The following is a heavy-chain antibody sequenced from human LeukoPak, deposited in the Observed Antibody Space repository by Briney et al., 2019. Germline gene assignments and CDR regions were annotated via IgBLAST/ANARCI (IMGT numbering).Heavy chain of an antibody. CDR3: ARDATTATVSYFDY. D-gene: IGHD5-18*01. CDR2: IYHSGST. J-gene: IGHJ4*02. V-gene: IGHV4-30-2*05. CDR1: GGSISSGGYS. Sequence: SETLSLTCAVSGGSISSGGYSWSWIRQPPGKGLEWIGYIYHSGSTYYNPSLKSRVTISVDTSKNQFSLKLSSVTAADTAVYYCARDATTATVSYFDYWGQGTLVTVSS.